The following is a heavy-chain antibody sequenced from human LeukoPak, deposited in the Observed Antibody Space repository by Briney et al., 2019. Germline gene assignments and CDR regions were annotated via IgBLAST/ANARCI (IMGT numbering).Heavy chain of an antibody. CDR2: IYYSGST. D-gene: IGHD3-22*01. CDR3: ARDHWYYYDSSGYWGNWFDP. V-gene: IGHV4-39*02. Sequence: PSETLSLTCTVSDGSISSSSYYWGWIRQPPGKGLEWIGSIYYSGSTYYNPSLKSRVTISVDTSKNQFSLKLSSVTAADTAVYYCARDHWYYYDSSGYWGNWFDPWGQGTLVTVSS. J-gene: IGHJ5*02. CDR1: DGSISSSSYY.